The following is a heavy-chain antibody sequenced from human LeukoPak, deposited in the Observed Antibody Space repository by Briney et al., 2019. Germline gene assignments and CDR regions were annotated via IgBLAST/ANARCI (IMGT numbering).Heavy chain of an antibody. V-gene: IGHV3-30*09. CDR2: ISYDAGYK. D-gene: IGHD2-2*01. J-gene: IGHJ5*02. Sequence: GGSLRLSCEASGFTFSSYAMHWVRQAPGEGLEWVSIISYDAGYKYYADSVKGRFAISRDNAKNSLYLQMNSLRAEDTAVYYCASSGPAAAFDPWGQGTLVTVSS. CDR3: ASSGPAAAFDP. CDR1: GFTFSSYA.